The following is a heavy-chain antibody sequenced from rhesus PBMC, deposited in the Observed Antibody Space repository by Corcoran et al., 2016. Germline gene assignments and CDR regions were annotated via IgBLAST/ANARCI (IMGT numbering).Heavy chain of an antibody. V-gene: IGHV4-73*01. CDR2: IDGNSETT. CDR3: AREAYNGDYYYSSSYGLDS. Sequence: QVKLQQWGGGLVKPSETLSLTCAVYRGSISGSSYGSWIRRAPGKVRAWLGNIDGNSETTNYQPAPKNRVTIAKDTSKNQFSLKLTSVTAADTAVYFCAREAYNGDYYYSSSYGLDSWGQGVVVTVSS. J-gene: IGHJ6*01. CDR1: RGSISGSSY. D-gene: IGHD3-16*01.